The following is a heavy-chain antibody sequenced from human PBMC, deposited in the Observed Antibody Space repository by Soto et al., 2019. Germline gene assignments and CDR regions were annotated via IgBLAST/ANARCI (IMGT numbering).Heavy chain of an antibody. D-gene: IGHD1-7*01. V-gene: IGHV4-39*01. J-gene: IGHJ4*02. CDR1: GGSISSSSYY. Sequence: QLQLQESGPGLVKPSETLSLTCTVSGGSISSSSYYWGWIRQPPGKGLEWIGSIYYSGSTYYNPSLKSRVTISVDTSKNQFSLKLSSVTAADTAVYYCARHKGHNWNYPEDYFDYWGQGTLVTVSS. CDR3: ARHKGHNWNYPEDYFDY. CDR2: IYYSGST.